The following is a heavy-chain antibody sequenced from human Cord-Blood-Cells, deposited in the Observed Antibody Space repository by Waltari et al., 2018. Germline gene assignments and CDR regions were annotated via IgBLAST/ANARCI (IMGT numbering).Heavy chain of an antibody. D-gene: IGHD6-13*01. V-gene: IGHV1-2*05. CDR1: GYTFTGYY. CDR2: INPNSGGT. J-gene: IGHJ4*02. CDR3: ARGPYSSSWYYFDY. Sequence: QVQLVQSGAEVKKPGASVKVSCKASGYTFTGYYMHWVRQAPGQGLEWMGRINPNSGGTNYAQKVQGRVTMTRDTSISTAYMELSRLRSDDTVVYYCARGPYSSSWYYFDYWGQGTLVTVSS.